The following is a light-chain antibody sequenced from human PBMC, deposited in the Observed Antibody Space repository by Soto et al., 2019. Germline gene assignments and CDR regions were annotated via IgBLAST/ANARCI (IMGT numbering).Light chain of an antibody. J-gene: IGKJ4*01. CDR1: QSVSGY. V-gene: IGKV3-11*01. CDR2: DGS. Sequence: EIVLTQSPATLSFSPGERATLSCRASQSVSGYLAWYQQKPGQAPRLLIYDGSHRAAGIPSRFSGSGSGTDFTLTISRLEPEDFAVYYCHQYDTFGGGTKVDIK. CDR3: HQYDT.